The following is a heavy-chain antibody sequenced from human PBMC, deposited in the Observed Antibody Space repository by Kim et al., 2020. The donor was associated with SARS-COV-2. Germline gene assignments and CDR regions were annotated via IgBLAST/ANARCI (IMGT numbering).Heavy chain of an antibody. V-gene: IGHV3-66*01. CDR3: TKDTSSGGLWTPKGYYGMDV. J-gene: IGHJ6*02. D-gene: IGHD5-18*01. Sequence: GGSLRLSCAASGFTVSSNHMSWVRQAPGKGLEWVSVIYSGGSTYYTDSVKGRFTISRDNSKNTLYLQMNSLRAEDTAVYYCTKDTSSGGLWTPKGYYGMDVWGQGTTVTVSS. CDR1: GFTVSSNH. CDR2: IYSGGST.